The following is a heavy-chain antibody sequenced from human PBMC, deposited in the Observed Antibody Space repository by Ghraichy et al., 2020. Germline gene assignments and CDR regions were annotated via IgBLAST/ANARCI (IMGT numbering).Heavy chain of an antibody. Sequence: GESLNISCAASGFTFRIYWMSWVRHAPGKGLEWVANINQDGSEEYYVDPVKGRFTISRDNAKNSLYLQMNSLRAEDTAVYYCAKSHVGRGPSSDYWGQGTLVTVSS. CDR1: GFTFRIYW. D-gene: IGHD3-10*01. J-gene: IGHJ4*02. V-gene: IGHV3-7*03. CDR3: AKSHVGRGPSSDY. CDR2: INQDGSEE.